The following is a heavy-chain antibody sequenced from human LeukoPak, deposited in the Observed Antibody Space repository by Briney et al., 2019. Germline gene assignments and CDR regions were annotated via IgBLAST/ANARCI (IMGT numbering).Heavy chain of an antibody. Sequence: SETLSLTCTVSGGSISSGDYYWSWIRQPPGKGLEWIGYIYYSGSTHYNPSLKSRLSISIDTSKNQFSLKVSSVTAADTAVYYCARKDGDIWGQGTMVTVSS. D-gene: IGHD5-24*01. V-gene: IGHV4-31*03. CDR1: GGSISSGDYY. CDR3: ARKDGDI. CDR2: IYYSGST. J-gene: IGHJ3*02.